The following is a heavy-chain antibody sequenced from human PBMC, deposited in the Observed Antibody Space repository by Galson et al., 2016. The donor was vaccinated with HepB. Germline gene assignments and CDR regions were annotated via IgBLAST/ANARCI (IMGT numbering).Heavy chain of an antibody. CDR3: ATRSGMYYSYGLDV. V-gene: IGHV1-24*01. CDR2: FNPEERET. Sequence: SVKVSCKVSGYTLTELAMHWVRQAPGKGLEWMGGFNPEERETFYAQEFQGRVTMTEDTSTNTAYLQLSSLRSEDTAVYYCATRSGMYYSYGLDVWGQGTTVTVSS. D-gene: IGHD1-26*01. J-gene: IGHJ6*02. CDR1: GYTLTELA.